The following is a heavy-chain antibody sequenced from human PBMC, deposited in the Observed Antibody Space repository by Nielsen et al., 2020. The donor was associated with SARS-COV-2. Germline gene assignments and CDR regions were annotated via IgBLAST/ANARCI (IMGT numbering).Heavy chain of an antibody. V-gene: IGHV3-11*03. D-gene: IGHD3-16*01. J-gene: IGHJ2*01. CDR2: ISGSSSYT. CDR3: ARLGPTDWYFDL. CDR1: AFTFSDFY. Sequence: GGSLRLSCSASAFTFSDFYMSWIRQAPGKGLEWVSYISGSSSYTNYTDSVKGRLTISRDNAKNSLYLQMNSLSAEDTAVYYCARLGPTDWYFDLWGRGTLVNVFS.